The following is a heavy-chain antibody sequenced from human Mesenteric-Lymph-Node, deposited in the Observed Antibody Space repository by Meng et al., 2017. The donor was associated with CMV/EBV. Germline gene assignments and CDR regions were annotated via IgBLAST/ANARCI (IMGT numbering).Heavy chain of an antibody. CDR2: VTNRASYT. CDR1: GFTFSSHA. V-gene: IGHV3-23*01. D-gene: IGHD5-18*01. Sequence: GGSLRLSCAASGFTFSSHAMSWVRQAPGKGLEWVSIVTNRASYTHYADSVKGRFTISRDNSKSTLFLQMNSLRAEDTAVFYCAKRDSAKYFDSWGQGTLVTVSS. J-gene: IGHJ4*02. CDR3: AKRDSAKYFDS.